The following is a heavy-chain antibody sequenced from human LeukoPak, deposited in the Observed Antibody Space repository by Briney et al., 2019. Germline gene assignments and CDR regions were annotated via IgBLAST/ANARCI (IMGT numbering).Heavy chain of an antibody. Sequence: PSETLSLTCTVSGGSISSSSYYWGWIRQPPGKGLEWIGSIYYSGSTYYNPSLKSRVTISVDTSKNQFSLKLSSVTAADTAVYYCARVYYDSSGYYLDAFDIWGQGTMVTVSS. V-gene: IGHV4-39*07. D-gene: IGHD3-22*01. CDR1: GGSISSSSYY. CDR3: ARVYYDSSGYYLDAFDI. J-gene: IGHJ3*02. CDR2: IYYSGST.